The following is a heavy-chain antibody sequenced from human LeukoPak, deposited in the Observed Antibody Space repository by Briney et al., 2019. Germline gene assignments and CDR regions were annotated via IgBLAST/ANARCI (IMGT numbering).Heavy chain of an antibody. D-gene: IGHD1-26*01. CDR1: GGSISSGDYY. J-gene: IGHJ2*01. V-gene: IGHV4-30-4*01. CDR2: IYYSGST. CDR3: AREVPWVWNFDL. Sequence: SETLSLTCTVSGGSISSGDYYWSWIRQPPGTGLEWIGYIYYSGSTYYNPSLKSRVTISVDTSKNRFSLKLNSVTAADTAVYYCAREVPWVWNFDLWGRGTLVTVSS.